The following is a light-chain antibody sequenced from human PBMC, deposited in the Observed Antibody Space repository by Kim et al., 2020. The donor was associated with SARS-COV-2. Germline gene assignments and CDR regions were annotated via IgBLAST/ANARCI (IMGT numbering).Light chain of an antibody. J-gene: IGKJ1*01. Sequence: SPGERATPSCRASQGVSSNLAWYQQKPGQAPRLLIYGASTRATGVPARFSGSGSGTEFTLTILSLQSEDFAIYYCQQYNNWPQTFGQGTKVDIK. CDR3: QQYNNWPQT. CDR1: QGVSSN. CDR2: GAS. V-gene: IGKV3-15*01.